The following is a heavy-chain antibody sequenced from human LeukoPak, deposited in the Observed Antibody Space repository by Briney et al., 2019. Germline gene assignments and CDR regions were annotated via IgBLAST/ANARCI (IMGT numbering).Heavy chain of an antibody. V-gene: IGHV3-15*01. J-gene: IGHJ4*02. Sequence: MAGGSLRLSCAASGFSFSSAWMTWVRQPPGKGLEWVGRIKSKPDGGTVDYAAPVKGRFTISRDDSINTLYLQVNSLKTEDTAMYYCIVSNYYSSGSYNFDSWGQGTLVTVSS. D-gene: IGHD3-10*01. CDR1: GFSFSSAW. CDR3: IVSNYYSSGSYNFDS. CDR2: IKSKPDGGTV.